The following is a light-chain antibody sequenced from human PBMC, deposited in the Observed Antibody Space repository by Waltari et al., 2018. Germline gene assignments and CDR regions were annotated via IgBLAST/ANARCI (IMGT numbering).Light chain of an antibody. V-gene: IGKV4-1*01. CDR1: QSVLYSSKNKNY. CDR2: WAS. CDR3: QQYYSTPRT. Sequence: DIVMTQSPDSLAVSLGERATINCKSSQSVLYSSKNKNYLAWYQQKPRQPPKLPIYWASYRGSGVPDRFNGRRVWADFTLTISSLQAEDVAVYYCQQYYSTPRTFGQGTKVEIK. J-gene: IGKJ1*01.